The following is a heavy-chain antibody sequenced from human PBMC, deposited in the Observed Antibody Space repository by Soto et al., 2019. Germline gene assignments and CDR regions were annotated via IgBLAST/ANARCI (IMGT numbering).Heavy chain of an antibody. CDR3: ARVYPACSRTSFSSDRGWNDY. V-gene: IGHV1-46*01. D-gene: IGHD2-2*01. CDR1: GYTFITYY. J-gene: IGHJ4*01. CDR2: INPSGGST. Sequence: SVKVSCKASGYTFITYYMHWVRQAPGQGLEWMGIINPSGGSTSYAQKFQGRVTMTRDTSTSTVYMELSSLRSEDTAVYYCARVYPACSRTSFSSDRGWNDYWG.